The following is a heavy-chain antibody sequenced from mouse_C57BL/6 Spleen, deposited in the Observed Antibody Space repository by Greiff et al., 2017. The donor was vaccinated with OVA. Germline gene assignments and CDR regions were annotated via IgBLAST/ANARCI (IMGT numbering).Heavy chain of an antibody. J-gene: IGHJ4*01. V-gene: IGHV2-5*01. CDR3: AIPNYYGSSYYAMDY. CDR2: IWRGGST. Sequence: VKLMESGPGLVQPSQSLSITCTVSGFSLTSYGVHWVRQSPGKGLEWLGVIWRGGSTDYNAAFMSRLSITKDNSKSQVFFKMNSLQADDTAIYYCAIPNYYGSSYYAMDYWGQGTSVTVSS. CDR1: GFSLTSYG. D-gene: IGHD1-1*01.